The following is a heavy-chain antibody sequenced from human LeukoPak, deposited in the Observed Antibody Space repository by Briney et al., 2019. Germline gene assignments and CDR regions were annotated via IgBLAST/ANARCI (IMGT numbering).Heavy chain of an antibody. Sequence: PSETLSLTCTVSGGSISSYYWSWIRQPPGKGLEWIGYIYYSGSTNYNPSLKSRVTISVDTSKNQFSLKLSSVTAADTAVYYCARDGIKGVPFDPWGQGTLVTVSS. D-gene: IGHD1-26*01. CDR2: IYYSGST. CDR3: ARDGIKGVPFDP. V-gene: IGHV4-59*01. CDR1: GGSISSYY. J-gene: IGHJ5*02.